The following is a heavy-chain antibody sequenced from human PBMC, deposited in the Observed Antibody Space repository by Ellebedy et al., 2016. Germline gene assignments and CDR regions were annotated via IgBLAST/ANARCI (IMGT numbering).Heavy chain of an antibody. J-gene: IGHJ4*02. Sequence: SETLSLXXSVSGDSINRGTYYWSWIRQPAGKRLEWIGRISTSGDTIYNPSLKSRVTMSVDTSKNHFSLELNSVTAADTAVYYCATLTIPGGSDFWGQGTLVTVSS. CDR1: GDSINRGTYY. D-gene: IGHD3-3*01. CDR3: ATLTIPGGSDF. V-gene: IGHV4-61*02. CDR2: ISTSGDT.